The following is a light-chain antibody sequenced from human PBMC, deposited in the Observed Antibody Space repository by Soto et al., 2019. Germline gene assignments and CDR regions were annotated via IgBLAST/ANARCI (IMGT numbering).Light chain of an antibody. CDR3: QQYNNWPPYT. V-gene: IGKV3-15*01. J-gene: IGKJ2*01. CDR1: QSVSSN. Sequence: EIVMTQSPANLSVSPGERATLSCRASQSVSSNLAWYQQKPGQAPRLLIYGASTRATGIPARCSGSGSGTEFTLTISSLQSEDFAVYYCQQYNNWPPYTFGQGTKLEIK. CDR2: GAS.